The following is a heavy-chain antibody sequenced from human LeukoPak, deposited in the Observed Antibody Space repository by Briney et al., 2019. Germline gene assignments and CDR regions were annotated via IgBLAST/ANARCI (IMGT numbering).Heavy chain of an antibody. D-gene: IGHD3-10*01. CDR2: IYHSGRT. CDR1: GYSISSGYY. J-gene: IGHJ4*02. CDR3: ARRGMVRGVIITYYFDY. V-gene: IGHV4-38-2*02. Sequence: PSETLSLTCTVSGYSISSGYYWGWIRQPPGKGLEWIGSIYHSGRTFYNPSLKSRVTISVDTSKNQFSLKLSSVTAADTAVYYCARRGMVRGVIITYYFDYWGQGTLVTVSS.